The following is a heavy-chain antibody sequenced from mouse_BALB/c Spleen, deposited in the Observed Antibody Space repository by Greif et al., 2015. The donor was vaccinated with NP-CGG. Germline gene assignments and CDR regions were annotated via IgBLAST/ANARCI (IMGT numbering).Heavy chain of an antibody. CDR1: GFTFSSYT. J-gene: IGHJ4*01. V-gene: IGHV5-12-2*01. Sequence: EVKLVESGGGLVQPGGSRKLSCAASGFTFSSYTMSWVRQTPEKRLEWVAYISNGGGSTYYPDTVKGRFTISRDNAKNPLFLQMGSLKSEDTAMYYCARHGNYAMDYWGQGTSVTVSS. CDR3: ARHGNYAMDY. D-gene: IGHD1-1*02. CDR2: ISNGGGST.